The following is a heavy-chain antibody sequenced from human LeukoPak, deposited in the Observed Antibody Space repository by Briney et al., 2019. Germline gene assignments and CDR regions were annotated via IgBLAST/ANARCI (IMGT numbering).Heavy chain of an antibody. J-gene: IGHJ4*02. CDR1: GFIFSNYA. Sequence: GGSLRLSCAASGFIFSNYAMHWVRQAPGKGLEWVALISSDGSKIYYADSVKGRFTISRDNSRNTLYLQMISLRAEDSAVYYCARGLHRRCSGGICYQPFDYWGQGTLVTVSS. D-gene: IGHD2-15*01. CDR2: ISSDGSKI. V-gene: IGHV3-30*04. CDR3: ARGLHRRCSGGICYQPFDY.